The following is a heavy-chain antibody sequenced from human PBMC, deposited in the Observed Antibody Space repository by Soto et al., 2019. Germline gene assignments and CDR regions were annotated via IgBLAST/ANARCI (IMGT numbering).Heavy chain of an antibody. CDR2: ISSLSSPR. Sequence: HPGGSLRLSCAASGFTFGGYSMNWVRQAPGEGLEWISYISSLSSPRYYAESVEGRFIISRDNAKNSLYLQMNSLRDEDTAVYFCVREDILGARSFDYWGQGTLVTVSS. J-gene: IGHJ4*02. CDR3: VREDILGARSFDY. D-gene: IGHD1-26*01. CDR1: GFTFGGYS. V-gene: IGHV3-48*02.